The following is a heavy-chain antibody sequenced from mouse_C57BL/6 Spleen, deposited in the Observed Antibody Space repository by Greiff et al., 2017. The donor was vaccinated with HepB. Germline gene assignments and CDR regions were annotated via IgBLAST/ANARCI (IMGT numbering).Heavy chain of an antibody. J-gene: IGHJ1*03. CDR2: INPNNGGT. Sequence: DVQLQQSGPELVKPGASVKMSCKASGYTFTDYNMHWVKQSHGKSLEWIGYINPNNGGTSYNQKFKGKATLTVNKSSSTAYMELRSLTSEDSAVYYCAREGAVLRYLRGYFDVWGTGTTVTVSS. CDR3: AREGAVLRYLRGYFDV. V-gene: IGHV1-22*01. D-gene: IGHD1-1*01. CDR1: GYTFTDYN.